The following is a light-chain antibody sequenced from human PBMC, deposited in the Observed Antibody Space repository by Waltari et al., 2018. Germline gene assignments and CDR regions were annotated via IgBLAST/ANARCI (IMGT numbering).Light chain of an antibody. J-gene: IGLJ1*01. CDR2: EGN. V-gene: IGLV2-23*01. CDR3: SSYADSNICV. Sequence: QSALTQPASVSGSPGQSLTISCTGTSGDIGGYNLVSWYQQPPGKAPKLMIYEGNKRPSGVSNRFSGSKSGNTASLTISGLQAEDEADYYCSSYADSNICVFGSGTKVTVL. CDR1: SGDIGGYNL.